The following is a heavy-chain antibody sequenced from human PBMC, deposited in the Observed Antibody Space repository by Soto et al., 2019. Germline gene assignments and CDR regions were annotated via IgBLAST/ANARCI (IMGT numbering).Heavy chain of an antibody. D-gene: IGHD4-17*01. Sequence: ASVKVSCKASGYTFTNYYMHWVRQAPGQGLGWMGIINPSSGSTTYAQKFQGRVTMTRDTSTTTVYMELSSLRSEDTAIYYCAKANTAHYYFDYWGQGTVVPVYS. CDR3: AKANTAHYYFDY. CDR1: GYTFTNYY. V-gene: IGHV1-46*01. J-gene: IGHJ4*02. CDR2: INPSSGST.